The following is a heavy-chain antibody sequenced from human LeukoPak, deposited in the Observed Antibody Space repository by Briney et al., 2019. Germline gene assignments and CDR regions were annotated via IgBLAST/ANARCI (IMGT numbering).Heavy chain of an antibody. D-gene: IGHD1-1*01. CDR1: GFTFASYS. J-gene: IGHJ4*02. CDR3: ARVSGRLERQSDLDY. CDR2: ISGDSTYI. V-gene: IGHV3-21*01. Sequence: GGSLRLSCAVSGFTFASYSMNWVRRAPGRGVEWVSSISGDSTYIYNAGSVKGRFTISRDNAQASLYLQMISLRADDTAVYYCARVSGRLERQSDLDYWGQGALVIVSS.